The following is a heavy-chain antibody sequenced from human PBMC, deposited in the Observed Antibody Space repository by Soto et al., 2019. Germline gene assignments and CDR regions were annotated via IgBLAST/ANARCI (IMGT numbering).Heavy chain of an antibody. CDR3: ARGGDRFDGMDV. CDR1: GFGFNGYD. V-gene: IGHV3-13*01. CDR2: ISTAGDT. D-gene: IGHD3-16*01. Sequence: GGSLRLSCAASGFGFNGYDMHWVRQAPGKNLEWVAAISTAGDTYYLGSVKGRFTISREDAKNSLSLQMNSPRVGDTAVYYCARGGDRFDGMDVWGQGTTVTVSS. J-gene: IGHJ6*02.